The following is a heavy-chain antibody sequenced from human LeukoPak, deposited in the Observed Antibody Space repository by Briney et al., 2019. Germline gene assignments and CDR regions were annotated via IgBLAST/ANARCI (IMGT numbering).Heavy chain of an antibody. J-gene: IGHJ4*02. CDR1: GFTFSSYA. Sequence: GGSLRLSCAASGFTFSSYAMSWVRQAPGKGLEWVSAIRSDGGTTYYAGSVKGRFTISRDNSKDTLYLQLNSLRDEDTAVYSCAKGIPESGSSLRGFDFWGQGTLVTVSS. V-gene: IGHV3-23*01. CDR2: IRSDGGTT. CDR3: AKGIPESGSSLRGFDF. D-gene: IGHD6-13*01.